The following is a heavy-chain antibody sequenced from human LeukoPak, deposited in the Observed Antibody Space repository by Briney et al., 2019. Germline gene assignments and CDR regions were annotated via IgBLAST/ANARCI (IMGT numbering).Heavy chain of an antibody. D-gene: IGHD4-23*01. Sequence: TPSETLSLTCTVSGGSISSYYWSWIRQPPGKGLEWIGYIYYSGSTNYNPSLKSRVTISVDTSKNQFSLKLSSVTAADTAVYYCARSLFTYRGSIDYWGQGTLVTVSS. CDR3: ARSLFTYRGSIDY. CDR1: GGSISSYY. CDR2: IYYSGST. J-gene: IGHJ4*02. V-gene: IGHV4-59*01.